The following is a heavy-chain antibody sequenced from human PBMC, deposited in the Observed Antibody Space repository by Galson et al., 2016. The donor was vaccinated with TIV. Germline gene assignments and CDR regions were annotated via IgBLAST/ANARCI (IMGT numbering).Heavy chain of an antibody. D-gene: IGHD6-13*01. V-gene: IGHV1-18*04. CDR3: ARAAKPPVPVADI. CDR1: GYTFNNFA. Sequence: SVKVSCKASGYTFNNFAVSWVRQAPGQGLEWMGWISSYNGHIEYAQKFQGRGTLTTDTSTSTAYMELRSLRSNDTAVYYCARAAKPPVPVADIWGQGTMVTVSS. CDR2: ISSYNGHI. J-gene: IGHJ3*02.